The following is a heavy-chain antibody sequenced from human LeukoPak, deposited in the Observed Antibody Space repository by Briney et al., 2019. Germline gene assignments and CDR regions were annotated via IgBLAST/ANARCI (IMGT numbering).Heavy chain of an antibody. Sequence: SGPTLVNPTQTLTLTCTFSGFSLSTSGMCVSWIRQPPGKALEWLARIDWDDDKYYSTSLKTRLTISKDTSKNQVVLTMTNMDPVDTATYYCARTPYYYDSSGYFIWFDPWGQGTLVTVSS. D-gene: IGHD3-22*01. J-gene: IGHJ5*02. CDR3: ARTPYYYDSSGYFIWFDP. CDR2: IDWDDDK. V-gene: IGHV2-70*11. CDR1: GFSLSTSGMC.